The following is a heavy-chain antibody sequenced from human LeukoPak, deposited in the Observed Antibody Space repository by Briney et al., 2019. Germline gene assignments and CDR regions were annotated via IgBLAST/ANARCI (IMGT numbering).Heavy chain of an antibody. V-gene: IGHV3-30*04. CDR3: AREWGSGWYHLAY. D-gene: IGHD6-19*01. CDR1: GFTFTNYA. Sequence: PGGSLRLSCAASGFTFTNYAMHWVGQAPGKGLEWVAVISYDGSNQEYADSVKGLFIISRDNSRATLYLQMNLLRTEDTALYYCAREWGSGWYHLAYWGQGALVTVSS. J-gene: IGHJ4*02. CDR2: ISYDGSNQ.